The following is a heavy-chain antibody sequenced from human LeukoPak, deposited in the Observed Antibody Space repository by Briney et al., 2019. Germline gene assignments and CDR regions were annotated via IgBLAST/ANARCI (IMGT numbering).Heavy chain of an antibody. V-gene: IGHV1-18*01. CDR1: GYTFTSYG. CDR2: ISAYNGNT. Sequence: ASVKVSCKASGYTFTSYGISWVRQAPGQGLEWMGWISAYNGNTNYAQKLQGRVTMTTDTYTSTAYMELRSLRSDDTAVYYCARGKIAVAPVYGMDVWGQGTTVTVSS. CDR3: ARGKIAVAPVYGMDV. D-gene: IGHD6-13*01. J-gene: IGHJ6*02.